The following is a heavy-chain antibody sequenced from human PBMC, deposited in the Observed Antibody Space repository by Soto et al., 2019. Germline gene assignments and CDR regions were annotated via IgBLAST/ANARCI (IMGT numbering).Heavy chain of an antibody. CDR3: AKESKNDYSIYLGQRSYMDV. CDR2: ISGSGGST. J-gene: IGHJ6*03. Sequence: GGSLRLSCAASGFTFSSYAMSWVRQAPGKGLEWVSAISGSGGSTYYADSVKGRFNISRGNSKNMLYLQMNSLRAEDTAVYYCAKESKNDYSIYLGQRSYMDVWGKGTTVTVSS. V-gene: IGHV3-23*01. D-gene: IGHD4-4*01. CDR1: GFTFSSYA.